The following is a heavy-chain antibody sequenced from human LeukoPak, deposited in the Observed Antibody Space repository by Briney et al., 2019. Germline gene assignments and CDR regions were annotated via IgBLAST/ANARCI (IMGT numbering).Heavy chain of an antibody. Sequence: ASVKVSCKASGYTFTGYYMHWVRQAPGQGLEWMGWINPNSGGTNYAQKFQGRVTMTRDTSISTAYMELSRLRAEDTAVYYCVKVFTPINGYGSGSYSFLGSLDPWGQGTLVTVSS. J-gene: IGHJ5*02. CDR1: GYTFTGYY. CDR2: INPNSGGT. V-gene: IGHV1-2*02. D-gene: IGHD3-10*01. CDR3: VKVFTPINGYGSGSYSFLGSLDP.